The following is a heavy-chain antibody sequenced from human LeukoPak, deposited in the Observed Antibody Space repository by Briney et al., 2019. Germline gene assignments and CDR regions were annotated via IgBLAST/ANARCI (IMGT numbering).Heavy chain of an antibody. V-gene: IGHV1-69*13. CDR2: IIPIFGTA. D-gene: IGHD6-6*01. Sequence: GASVKVPCKASGGTFSSYAISWVRQAPGQGLEWMGGIIPIFGTANYAQKFQGRVTITADESTSTAYMELSSLRSEDTAVYYCAEEGYSSLSPDAFDIWGQGTMVTVSS. CDR3: AEEGYSSLSPDAFDI. J-gene: IGHJ3*02. CDR1: GGTFSSYA.